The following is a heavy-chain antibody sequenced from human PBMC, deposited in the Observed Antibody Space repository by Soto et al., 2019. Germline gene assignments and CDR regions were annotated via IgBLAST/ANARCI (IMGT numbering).Heavy chain of an antibody. D-gene: IGHD5-12*01. J-gene: IGHJ6*03. CDR1: GDSFNDYY. CDR3: ARESGGATATLDYYYFYMDV. Sequence: VQLVQSGAEVKKPGASVKVSCKTSGDSFNDYYIHWVRQAPGQGLEWMGWINPNGGATKYAQKFQGRVTVTRDTSNRTVYMELSSLRSDDTALYYCARESGGATATLDYYYFYMDVWGKGTTVTVSS. CDR2: INPNGGAT. V-gene: IGHV1-2*02.